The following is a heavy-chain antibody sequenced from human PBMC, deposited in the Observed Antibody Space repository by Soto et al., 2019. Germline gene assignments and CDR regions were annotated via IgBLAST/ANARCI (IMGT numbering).Heavy chain of an antibody. J-gene: IGHJ3*02. CDR1: GGSISSGGYY. D-gene: IGHD5-12*01. V-gene: IGHV4-31*03. CDR3: AREGGRYSGYPLGSAFDI. CDR2: IDYSGSN. Sequence: QVQLQESGPGLVKPSQTLSLTCTVSGGSISSGGYYWSWIRQHPGKGLEWIGYIDYSGSNYYNPSLKSRVTISVDTSKNQFYLKLSSVTAADTAVYYCAREGGRYSGYPLGSAFDIWGQGTMVTVSS.